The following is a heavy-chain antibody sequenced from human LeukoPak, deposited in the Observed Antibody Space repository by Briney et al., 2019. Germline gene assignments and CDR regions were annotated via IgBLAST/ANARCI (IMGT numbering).Heavy chain of an antibody. CDR1: GGSISSGGYY. J-gene: IGHJ4*02. Sequence: SQTLSLTCTVSGGSISSGGYYWSWIRQHPGKGLEWIGYIYYSGSTYYNPSLKSPITISVDTSNNQFSLKLSSVTAADTAVYYCAREDWWLPMFDCWGQGTLVTVSS. D-gene: IGHD2-8*02. CDR3: AREDWWLPMFDC. CDR2: IYYSGST. V-gene: IGHV4-31*01.